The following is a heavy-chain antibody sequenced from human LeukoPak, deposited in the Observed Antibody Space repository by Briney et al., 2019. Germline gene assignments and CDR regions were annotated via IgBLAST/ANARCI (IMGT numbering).Heavy chain of an antibody. CDR3: ARAPGGYCSSTSCYVWFDP. D-gene: IGHD2-2*01. Sequence: GGSLRLSCAASGFTFSSYSMNWVRQAPGKGLEWVSSISSSSSYIYYADSVKGRFTIPRDNAKNSLYLQMNSLRAEDTAVYYCARAPGGYCSSTSCYVWFDPWGQGTLVTVSS. CDR1: GFTFSSYS. CDR2: ISSSSSYI. J-gene: IGHJ5*02. V-gene: IGHV3-21*01.